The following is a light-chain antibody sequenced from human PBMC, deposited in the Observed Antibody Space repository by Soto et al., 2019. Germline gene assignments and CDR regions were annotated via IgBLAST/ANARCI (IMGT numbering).Light chain of an antibody. CDR3: QQRRSWPWT. CDR2: DVS. V-gene: IGKV3-11*01. J-gene: IGKJ1*01. Sequence: EIVLTQSPATLSLSPGERATLSCRASQSVSFYLGWYQQKPGQAPRLLVYDVSNMAHGVPARFSGSGSETDFTLTISSLGPEDVATYRCQQRRSWPWTFGQGTKVEIK. CDR1: QSVSFY.